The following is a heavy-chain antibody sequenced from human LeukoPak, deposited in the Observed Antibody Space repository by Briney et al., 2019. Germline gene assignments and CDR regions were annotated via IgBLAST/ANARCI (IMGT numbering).Heavy chain of an antibody. Sequence: GASVKVSCKASGYTFTSYGISWVRQAPGQGLEWMGWISAYNGNTNYAQKLQGRVTMTTDTSTSTAYMELRSLRSDDTAVYYCARDSVATMAARFFDYWGQGTLVTVSS. D-gene: IGHD5-12*01. CDR3: ARDSVATMAARFFDY. V-gene: IGHV1-18*01. CDR1: GYTFTSYG. CDR2: ISAYNGNT. J-gene: IGHJ4*02.